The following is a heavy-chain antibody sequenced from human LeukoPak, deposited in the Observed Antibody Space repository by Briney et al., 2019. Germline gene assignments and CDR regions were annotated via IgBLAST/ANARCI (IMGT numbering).Heavy chain of an antibody. D-gene: IGHD3-22*01. CDR3: ARETYYYDSSGYYYPGGFDY. V-gene: IGHV3-23*01. J-gene: IGHJ4*02. CDR2: VSSSDDRT. CDR1: GFTLSNYG. Sequence: GGSLRLSCEVSGFTLSNYGMSWVRQAPGKGLEWVSSVSSSDDRTYYADSVRGRFTISRDNAKNSLYLQMNSLRAEDTAVYYCARETYYYDSSGYYYPGGFDYWGQGTLVTVSS.